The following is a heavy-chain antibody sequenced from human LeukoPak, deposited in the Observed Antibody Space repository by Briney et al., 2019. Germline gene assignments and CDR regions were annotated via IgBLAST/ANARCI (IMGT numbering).Heavy chain of an antibody. V-gene: IGHV3-20*04. D-gene: IGHD3-10*01. CDR2: INWDGGST. Sequence: GGSLRLSCAASGFTFDDYGMSWVRQAPGKGLEWVSGINWDGGSTGYADSVKGRFTISRDNAKNSLYLQMNSLGAEDAALYYCARGTYDGFFDYWGQGTLLTVSS. J-gene: IGHJ4*02. CDR3: ARGTYDGFFDY. CDR1: GFTFDDYG.